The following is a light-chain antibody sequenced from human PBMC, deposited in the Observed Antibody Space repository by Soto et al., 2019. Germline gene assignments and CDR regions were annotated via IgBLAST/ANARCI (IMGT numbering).Light chain of an antibody. Sequence: DIQMTQSPSSLSASVGDRVTITCRASQTVSRFLNWYQHKPGKAPELLIFGASSLHSGVPSRFSGSGSGTDFTLTISSLQPEDFSTYYCQQSYINPPAFGQGTTVEIK. J-gene: IGKJ1*01. V-gene: IGKV1-39*01. CDR3: QQSYINPPA. CDR2: GAS. CDR1: QTVSRF.